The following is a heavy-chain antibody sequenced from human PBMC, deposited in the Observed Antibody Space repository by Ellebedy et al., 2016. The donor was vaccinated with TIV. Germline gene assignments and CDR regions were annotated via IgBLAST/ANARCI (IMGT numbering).Heavy chain of an antibody. V-gene: IGHV1-69*13. CDR2: IIPIFGTA. CDR3: AKGYRGSPKGGWFDP. Sequence: AASVKVSCKASGGTFSSYAISWVRQAPGQGLEWMGGIIPIFGTANYAQKFQGRVTITADESTSTAYMELSSLRSEDTAVYYCAKGYRGSPKGGWFDPWGQGTLVTVSS. CDR1: GGTFSSYA. J-gene: IGHJ5*02. D-gene: IGHD1-26*01.